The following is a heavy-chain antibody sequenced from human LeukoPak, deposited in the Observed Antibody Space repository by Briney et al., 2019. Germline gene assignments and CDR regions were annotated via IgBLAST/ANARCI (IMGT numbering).Heavy chain of an antibody. J-gene: IGHJ4*02. D-gene: IGHD1-20*01. CDR1: GLTFSSNA. CDR3: TKLIGTTTY. CDR2: INDSGDST. V-gene: IGHV3-23*01. Sequence: PGGSLRLSCAVSGLTFSSNAMSWVRQAPGKGLEWVSSINDSGDSTYYADSVKGRFTVSRDNSKNTLYLQVNSLRADDTAIYYCTKLIGTTTYWGQGTLVTVSS.